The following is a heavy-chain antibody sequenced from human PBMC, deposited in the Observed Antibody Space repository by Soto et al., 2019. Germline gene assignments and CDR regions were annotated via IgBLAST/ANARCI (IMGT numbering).Heavy chain of an antibody. D-gene: IGHD3-10*01. CDR3: TTPPRITLVRGVIVTLDY. CDR2: IKSKTDGGTT. CDR1: GFTFINAW. Sequence: WSLRLSCAASGFTFINAWMSWVRQAPGKGLEWVGRIKSKTDGGTTDYAAPVKGRFTISRDDSTNTLYLQMNSLKTEDTAVYYCTTPPRITLVRGVIVTLDYWGQGTLVTVSS. J-gene: IGHJ4*02. V-gene: IGHV3-15*01.